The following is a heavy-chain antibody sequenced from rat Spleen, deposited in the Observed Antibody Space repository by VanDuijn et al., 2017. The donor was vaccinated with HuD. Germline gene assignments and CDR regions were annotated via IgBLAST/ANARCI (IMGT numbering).Heavy chain of an antibody. V-gene: IGHV5-29*01. Sequence: EVQLVESDGGLVRPGRSLKLSCAASGFIFSDHYVAWVRQAPTKGLEWVATINYDGSSTFYRDSVRDRFTISRDNTKSTLYLQVDSLKSDDTATYFLARHCRVKMKYYYVLDAWGQGASVTVSS. D-gene: IGHD1-4*01. J-gene: IGHJ4*01. CDR1: GFIFSDHY. CDR2: INYDGSST. CDR3: ARHCRVKMKYYYVLDA.